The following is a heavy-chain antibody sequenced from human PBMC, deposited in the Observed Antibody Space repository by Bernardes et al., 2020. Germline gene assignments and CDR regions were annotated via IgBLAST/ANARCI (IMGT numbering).Heavy chain of an antibody. CDR3: AKDRRLRIPPNDVLTRGQDV. D-gene: IGHD3-9*01. V-gene: IGHV3-30*01. J-gene: IGHJ6*04. CDR2: ISYDGSTK. CDR1: GFTFSNYA. Sequence: GGSLRPCCAASGFTFSNYALHWVRQAPGKGLEWVAFISYDGSTKYYADSVKGRFTISRDNSKNTLYLQLNGLRVGDTAVYHCAKDRRLRIPPNDVLTRGQDVWGKGTTVTVSS.